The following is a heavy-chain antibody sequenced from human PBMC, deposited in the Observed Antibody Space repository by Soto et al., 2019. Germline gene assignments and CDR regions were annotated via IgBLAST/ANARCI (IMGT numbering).Heavy chain of an antibody. J-gene: IGHJ4*02. Sequence: QITLKESGPTLVKPTQTLTLTCTFSGFSLSTGGVGVGWIRQPPGKALEWLAVIYWDDDKRYSPSLKTRLTITKDTSKNRVVLTMTNLDPVDTATYYCAHSPFYGDKLDYWGQGTLVTVSS. CDR3: AHSPFYGDKLDY. V-gene: IGHV2-5*02. CDR2: IYWDDDK. D-gene: IGHD4-17*01. CDR1: GFSLSTGGVG.